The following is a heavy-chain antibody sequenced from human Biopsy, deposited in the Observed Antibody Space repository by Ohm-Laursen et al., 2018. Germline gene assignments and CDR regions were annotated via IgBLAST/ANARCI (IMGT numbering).Heavy chain of an antibody. CDR3: ATKLTGYFHH. V-gene: IGHV1-69*06. J-gene: IGHJ1*01. CDR1: GGTFSNYG. Sequence: SVKVFCKAPGGTFSNYGVNWVRQAPGQGLEWLGGNIPILGTGNYAQKFQDRVTVAADTSTSTATMELRSLRSDDTAVYYCATKLTGYFHHWGQGTLVTVSS. CDR2: NIPILGTG. D-gene: IGHD3-9*01.